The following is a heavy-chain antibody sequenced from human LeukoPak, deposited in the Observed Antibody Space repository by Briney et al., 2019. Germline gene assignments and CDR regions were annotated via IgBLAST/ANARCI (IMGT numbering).Heavy chain of an antibody. CDR3: AKVDSGNYYYFDY. V-gene: IGHV3-23*01. D-gene: IGHD1-26*01. Sequence: SGGSLRLSCAAPGFTFSSYAMSWVRQAPGKGLEWVSGISGSDGSTYYADSVKGRFTISRDKSKNTLYLQMNSLRVEDTAIYYCAKVDSGNYYYFDYWGQGTLVTVSS. J-gene: IGHJ4*02. CDR1: GFTFSSYA. CDR2: ISGSDGST.